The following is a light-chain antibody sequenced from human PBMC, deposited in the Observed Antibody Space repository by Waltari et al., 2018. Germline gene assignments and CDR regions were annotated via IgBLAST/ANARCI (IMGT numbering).Light chain of an antibody. V-gene: IGKV3-20*01. Sequence: EIVLTQSPGTLSLSPGDGATLSCRTSQSVGRSLAWYQPKRGQAPRLLIYGASSRATGIPDRFRGSGSGTDFSLTISSLEPEDFAVYYCQHYVTLPVTFGQGTKVEIK. CDR2: GAS. J-gene: IGKJ1*01. CDR3: QHYVTLPVT. CDR1: QSVGRS.